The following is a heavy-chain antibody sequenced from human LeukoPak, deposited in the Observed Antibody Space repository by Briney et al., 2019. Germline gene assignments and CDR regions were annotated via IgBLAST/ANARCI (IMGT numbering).Heavy chain of an antibody. V-gene: IGHV3-21*01. CDR1: GFTFSSYS. CDR2: INSSSTYI. J-gene: IGHJ4*02. D-gene: IGHD3-22*01. Sequence: GGSLGLSCAASGFTFSSYSMNWVRQAPGKGLEWVSSINSSSTYIYYADSVNGRFTISRDNAKNSLYLQMNSLRAEDTAMYYCARGPTPQTYYYDSSGYSDWGQGTLVTVSS. CDR3: ARGPTPQTYYYDSSGYSD.